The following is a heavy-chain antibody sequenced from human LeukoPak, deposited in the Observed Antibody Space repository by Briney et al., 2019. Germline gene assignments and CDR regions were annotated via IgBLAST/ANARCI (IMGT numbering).Heavy chain of an antibody. V-gene: IGHV1-2*04. Sequence: GASVKVSCKASGYTFTGYYMHWVRQAPGQGLEWMGWINPNSGGTNYAQKFQGWVTMTRDTSISTAYMELSRLRSDDTAVYYCATVIYVTTVTPPYYGMDVWGQGTTVTVSS. CDR1: GYTFTGYY. CDR2: INPNSGGT. CDR3: ATVIYVTTVTPPYYGMDV. D-gene: IGHD4-17*01. J-gene: IGHJ6*02.